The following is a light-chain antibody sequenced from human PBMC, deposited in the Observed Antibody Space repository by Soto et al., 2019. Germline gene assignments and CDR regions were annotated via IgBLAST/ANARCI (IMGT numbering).Light chain of an antibody. Sequence: DIQMTQSPSSLSASVGDRVTMTCRASQDIRNYVAWYQQKPGEVPKLLISAASTLQSGVPARFSGGGFGTDFTLTISSLRPDDVATYYYQRYHSALLSFGPGTKVVLK. V-gene: IGKV1-27*01. CDR2: AAS. J-gene: IGKJ3*01. CDR1: QDIRNY. CDR3: QRYHSALLS.